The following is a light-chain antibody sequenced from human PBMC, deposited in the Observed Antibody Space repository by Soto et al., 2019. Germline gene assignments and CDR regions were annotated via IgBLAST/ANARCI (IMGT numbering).Light chain of an antibody. Sequence: QSALTQPASVSGSPGPSITMSCTGSSGDIGTYNLVSWYQQHPGRAPKLIMFEGNKRPSGVSNRFSASKSGNTASLAISGLQAEDEADYHCCSYAGRSTVICGGGTKLTVL. J-gene: IGLJ2*01. CDR1: SGDIGTYNL. CDR2: EGN. V-gene: IGLV2-23*01. CDR3: CSYAGRSTVI.